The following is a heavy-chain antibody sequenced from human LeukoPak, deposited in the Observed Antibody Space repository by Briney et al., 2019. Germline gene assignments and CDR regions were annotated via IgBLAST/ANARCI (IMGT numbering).Heavy chain of an antibody. CDR3: ASGQQLVHWFDP. Sequence: SETLSLTCTVSGGSISSSSYYWGWIRQPPGKGLEWIGSIYYSGSTYYNPSLKSRVTISVDTSKNQFSLKLSSVTAADTAVYYCASGQQLVHWFDPWGQGTLVTVSS. J-gene: IGHJ5*02. CDR1: GGSISSSSYY. D-gene: IGHD6-13*01. V-gene: IGHV4-39*01. CDR2: IYYSGST.